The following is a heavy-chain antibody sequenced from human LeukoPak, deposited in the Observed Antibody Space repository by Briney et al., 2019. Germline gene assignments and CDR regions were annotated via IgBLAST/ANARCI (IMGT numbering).Heavy chain of an antibody. J-gene: IGHJ3*02. D-gene: IGHD4-23*01. V-gene: IGHV1-18*01. CDR1: GYTFTTHA. CDR3: ASPGGRGRHHGAFDI. Sequence: ASVKVSCKASGYTFTTHAMNWVRQAPGQGLEWMGWISAYNGNTNYAQKLQGRVTMTTDTSTSTAYMELRSLRSDDTAVYYCASPGGRGRHHGAFDIWGQGTMVTVSS. CDR2: ISAYNGNT.